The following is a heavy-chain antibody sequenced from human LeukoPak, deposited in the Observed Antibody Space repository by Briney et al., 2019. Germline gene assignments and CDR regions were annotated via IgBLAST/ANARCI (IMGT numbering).Heavy chain of an antibody. J-gene: IGHJ4*02. V-gene: IGHV4-39*01. D-gene: IGHD6-13*01. Sequence: KASETLSLTCTVSGGSISNSYYYWGWTRQPPGEALEWIGSIYYSGTTYYKPSLKSRVTISVDTSKNQFSLRLSSVTAADTAVYYCARETQGGSSWYWGRGTLVIVSS. CDR1: GGSISNSYYY. CDR2: IYYSGTT. CDR3: ARETQGGSSWY.